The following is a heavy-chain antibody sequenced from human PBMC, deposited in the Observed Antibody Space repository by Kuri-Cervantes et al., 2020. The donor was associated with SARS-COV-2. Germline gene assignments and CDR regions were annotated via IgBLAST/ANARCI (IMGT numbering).Heavy chain of an antibody. J-gene: IGHJ6*02. CDR3: VRMSYYDSSGGVAMDV. V-gene: IGHV4-59*12. Sequence: SETLSLTCTVSGVSISSYYCSWVRQPPGKGLEWIGYIYYSGSTNYNPSLKSRVTISVDKSKNQFSLKLSSVTAADTAVYYCVRMSYYDSSGGVAMDVWGQGTTVTVSS. CDR1: GVSISSYY. CDR2: IYYSGST. D-gene: IGHD3-22*01.